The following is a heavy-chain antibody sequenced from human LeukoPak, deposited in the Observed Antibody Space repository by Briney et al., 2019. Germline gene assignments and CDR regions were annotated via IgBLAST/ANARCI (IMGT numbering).Heavy chain of an antibody. Sequence: SETLSLTCTVSGGSISSYYWSWIRQPAGKGLEWIGRIYTSGSTNYNPSLKSRVTMAVDTSKNQFSLKLSSVTAADTAMYYCARDEKHGYGDYGVDPWGQGTLVTVSS. CDR1: GGSISSYY. D-gene: IGHD4-17*01. CDR3: ARDEKHGYGDYGVDP. CDR2: IYTSGST. V-gene: IGHV4-4*07. J-gene: IGHJ5*02.